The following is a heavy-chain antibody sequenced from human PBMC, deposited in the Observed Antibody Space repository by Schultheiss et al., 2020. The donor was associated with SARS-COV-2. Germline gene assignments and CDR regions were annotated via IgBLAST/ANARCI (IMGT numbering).Heavy chain of an antibody. Sequence: GESLKISCAASGFTFSSYAMHWVRQAPGKGLEWVAVISYDGSNKYYADSVKGRFTISRDNSKNTLYLQINTLRLEDTAVYYCARRRVGFQHWGQGTLVTVSS. CDR2: ISYDGSNK. J-gene: IGHJ1*01. CDR1: GFTFSSYA. D-gene: IGHD2-2*01. CDR3: ARRRVGFQH. V-gene: IGHV3-30*04.